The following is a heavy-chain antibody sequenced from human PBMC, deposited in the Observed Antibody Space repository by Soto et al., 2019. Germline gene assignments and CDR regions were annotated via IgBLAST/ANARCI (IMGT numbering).Heavy chain of an antibody. J-gene: IGHJ4*02. V-gene: IGHV3-23*01. CDR2: LSDSGGSI. Sequence: PVGSLRLSCTASGFTFSRHAMTWVRQAPGKGLEWVSGLSDSGGSIYYADSVKGRFTISRDNSKNTLYLQMGSLRAEDMAVYYCARGPGYYFDYWGQGTLVTVSS. CDR3: ARGPGYYFDY. CDR1: GFTFSRHA.